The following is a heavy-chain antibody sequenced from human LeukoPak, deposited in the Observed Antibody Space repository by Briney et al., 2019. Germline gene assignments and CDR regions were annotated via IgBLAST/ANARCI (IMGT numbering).Heavy chain of an antibody. J-gene: IGHJ4*02. CDR3: ARGRGLVGATEE. CDR1: GGTFSSYA. CDR2: IIPILGIA. V-gene: IGHV1-69*04. Sequence: GSSVKVSCKASGGTFSSYAISWVRQAPGQGLEWMGRIIPILGIANYAQKFQGRVTITADKSTSTAYMELSSLRSEDTAVYYCARGRGLVGATEEWGQGTLVTVSS. D-gene: IGHD1-26*01.